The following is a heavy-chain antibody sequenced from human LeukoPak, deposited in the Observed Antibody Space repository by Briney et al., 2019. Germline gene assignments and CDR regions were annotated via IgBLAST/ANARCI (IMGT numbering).Heavy chain of an antibody. Sequence: GGSLRLSCAASGFTFSSYRMSWVRQAPGKGLEWVANIKQDGSEKYYVGSVKGRFTISRDNAKNSLYLQMNSLRAEDTAVYYCARGLLHTSYDFWSGYQDSYYYGMDVWGQGTTVTVSS. CDR2: IKQDGSEK. CDR3: ARGLLHTSYDFWSGYQDSYYYGMDV. CDR1: GFTFSSYR. D-gene: IGHD3-3*01. V-gene: IGHV3-7*01. J-gene: IGHJ6*02.